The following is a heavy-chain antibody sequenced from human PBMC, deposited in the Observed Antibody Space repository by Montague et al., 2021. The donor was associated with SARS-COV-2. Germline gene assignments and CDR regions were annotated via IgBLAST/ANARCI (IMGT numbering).Heavy chain of an antibody. CDR1: GDSVSRNSAA. D-gene: IGHD6-19*01. Sequence: CAISGDSVSRNSAAWNWIRQSPSRGLEWLGRTCYRSKWYNDYAVSVKSRITINPDTSKNQFSLQLNSVTPEDTAVYYCARGDEEQWLVHYYYYGMDVWGQGTTVTVSS. V-gene: IGHV6-1*01. CDR2: TCYRSKWYN. CDR3: ARGDEEQWLVHYYYYGMDV. J-gene: IGHJ6*02.